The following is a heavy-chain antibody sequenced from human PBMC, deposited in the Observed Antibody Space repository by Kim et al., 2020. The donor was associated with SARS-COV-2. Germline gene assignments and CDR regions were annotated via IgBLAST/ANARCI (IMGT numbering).Heavy chain of an antibody. J-gene: IGHJ4*02. CDR2: IYYSGST. CDR3: AKLSRMGPRGCFDY. D-gene: IGHD1-26*01. Sequence: SETLSLTCTVSGGSIINSDYYWGWIRQPPGKGLEWIGSIYYSGSTHYNPSLNSRVTISGDTSKNQFSLNLSSVTAADTAVYYCAKLSRMGPRGCFDYWGQGTLVTVSS. V-gene: IGHV4-39*01. CDR1: GGSIINSDYY.